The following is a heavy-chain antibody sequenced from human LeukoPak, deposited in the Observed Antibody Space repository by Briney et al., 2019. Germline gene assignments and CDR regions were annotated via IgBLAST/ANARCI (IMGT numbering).Heavy chain of an antibody. V-gene: IGHV3-23*01. J-gene: IGHJ4*01. CDR3: ARRYCNTARCWGGFDY. CDR2: ISGSGGST. D-gene: IGHD2-2*01. Sequence: GGSLRLSCAASGFTFSSYAMSWVRQAPGKGLEWVSAISGSGGSTYYADSVKGRFTISRDNSTSTLYLQMNALRADDTAIYHCARRYCNTARCWGGFDYWGPGTVVTVSS. CDR1: GFTFSSYA.